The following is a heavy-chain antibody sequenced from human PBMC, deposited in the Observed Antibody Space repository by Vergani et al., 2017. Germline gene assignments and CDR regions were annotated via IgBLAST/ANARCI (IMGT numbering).Heavy chain of an antibody. CDR3: ARDRVDIVATSTYYFDY. Sequence: EVQLVESGGGLVKPGGSLRLSCAASGFTFSSYSMNWVRQAPGKGLEWVSSISSSSSYIYYADSVKGRFTISRDNSKNTLYLQMNSLRAEDTAVYYCARDRVDIVATSTYYFDYWGQGTLVTVSS. CDR2: ISSSSSYI. CDR1: GFTFSSYS. V-gene: IGHV3-21*01. J-gene: IGHJ4*02. D-gene: IGHD5-12*01.